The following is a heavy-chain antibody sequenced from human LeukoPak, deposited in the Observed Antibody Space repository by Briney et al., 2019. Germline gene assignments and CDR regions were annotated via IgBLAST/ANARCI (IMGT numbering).Heavy chain of an antibody. CDR3: AESSSGYY. J-gene: IGHJ4*02. Sequence: GGSLRLSCAASGFTVSSNYMSWVRQAPGKGLEWVSVIYSGGSTYYADSVKGRFTISRDNAKNSLYLQMNSLRAEDTAVYYCAESSSGYYWGQGTLVTVSS. CDR1: GFTVSSNY. V-gene: IGHV3-53*01. CDR2: IYSGGST. D-gene: IGHD3-22*01.